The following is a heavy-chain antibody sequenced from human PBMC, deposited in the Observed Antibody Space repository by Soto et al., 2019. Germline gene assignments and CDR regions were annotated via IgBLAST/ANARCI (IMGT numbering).Heavy chain of an antibody. J-gene: IGHJ6*02. CDR3: ARVSGFYGMYV. D-gene: IGHD7-27*01. Sequence: GGSLRLSCAASGFTFSSYSMNWVRQAPGKGLEWVSYISSSSSTIYYADSVKGRFTISRDNAKNSLYLQMNSLRAEDTAVYYCARVSGFYGMYVWGQGTTVTVSS. CDR1: GFTFSSYS. V-gene: IGHV3-48*01. CDR2: ISSSSSTI.